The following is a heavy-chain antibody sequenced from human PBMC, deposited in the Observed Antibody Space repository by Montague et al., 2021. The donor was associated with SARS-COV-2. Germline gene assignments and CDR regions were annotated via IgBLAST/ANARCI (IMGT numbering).Heavy chain of an antibody. V-gene: IGHV4-4*02. CDR2: IYHSGST. J-gene: IGHJ2*01. Sequence: SETLSLTCAVSGGSISSSHWWSWVRQPPGKGLEWFGEIYHSGSTNYNPSLKSRVTLSIDKSKNQFSLKLSSVTAADTAVYSCAREFRTYGYGGQYWYFDLWGRGTLVTVSS. D-gene: IGHD3-10*01. CDR3: AREFRTYGYGGQYWYFDL. CDR1: GGSISSSHW.